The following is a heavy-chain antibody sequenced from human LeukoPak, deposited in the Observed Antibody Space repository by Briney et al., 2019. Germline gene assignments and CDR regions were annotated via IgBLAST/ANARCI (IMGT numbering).Heavy chain of an antibody. CDR2: INAGNGNT. J-gene: IGHJ4*02. D-gene: IGHD3-10*01. CDR3: ARVFYGSGSYYNYFDY. Sequence: GASVKVSCKASGYTCTSYAMHWVRQAPGQRLEWMGWINAGNGNTKYSQKFQGRVTITRDTSASTAYMELSSLRSEDTAVYYCARVFYGSGSYYNYFDYWGQGTLVTVSS. CDR1: GYTCTSYA. V-gene: IGHV1-3*01.